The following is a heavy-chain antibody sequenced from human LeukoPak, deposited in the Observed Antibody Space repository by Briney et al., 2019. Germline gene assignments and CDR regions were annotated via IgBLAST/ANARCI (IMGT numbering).Heavy chain of an antibody. CDR1: GYSFTSYW. CDR3: ARRARDGYNNYYFDY. J-gene: IGHJ4*02. V-gene: IGHV5-51*01. D-gene: IGHD5-24*01. CDR2: IYPGDSDT. Sequence: GESLKISCKGSGYSFTSYWIGWVRQMPGKGLEWMGIIYPGDSDTRYSPSFQGQVTIPADKSISTAYLQWSSLKASDTAMYYCARRARDGYNNYYFDYWGQGTLVTVSS.